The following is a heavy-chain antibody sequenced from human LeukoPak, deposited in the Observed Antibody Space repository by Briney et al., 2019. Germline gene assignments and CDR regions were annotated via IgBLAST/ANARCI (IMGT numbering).Heavy chain of an antibody. V-gene: IGHV1-18*01. D-gene: IGHD4-17*01. CDR2: ISTYIGDT. CDR1: GYTFTTYA. Sequence: ASLKVSSTASGYTFTTYAINWVRQAPGQGLEWMGWISTYIGDTNYAQNLQGRVTMTTDTSTRTAYMELRSLRSDDPAVYYCARDDYGLTRGYFQHWGQSDLGTVS. J-gene: IGHJ1*01. CDR3: ARDDYGLTRGYFQH.